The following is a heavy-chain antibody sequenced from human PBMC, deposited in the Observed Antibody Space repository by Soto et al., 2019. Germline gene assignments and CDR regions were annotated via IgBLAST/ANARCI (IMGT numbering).Heavy chain of an antibody. CDR2: IYHSGST. V-gene: IGHV4-4*02. CDR1: SGSISSSNW. CDR3: AGGHEGGYGDY. D-gene: IGHD1-1*01. Sequence: QVQLQESGPGLVKPSGTLSLTCAVSSGSISSSNWWSWVRQPPGKGLEWIGEIYHSGSTNCNPSLKRRVTISVDKSKNQFALKLSSVTAADTAVYYCAGGHEGGYGDYWGQGTLVTVSS. J-gene: IGHJ4*02.